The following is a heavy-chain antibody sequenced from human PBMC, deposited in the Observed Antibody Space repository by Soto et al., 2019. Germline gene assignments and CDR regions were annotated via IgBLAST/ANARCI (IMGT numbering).Heavy chain of an antibody. Sequence: SETLSLTCAVSGGSISSSNWWSWVRQPPGKGLEWIGEIYHSGSTNYNPSLKSRVTISVDKSKNQFSLKLSSVTAADTAVYYCARTRIRAPRAPKLSSGQPNYYYYGMDVWGQGTTVTVSS. D-gene: IGHD3-22*01. V-gene: IGHV4-4*02. J-gene: IGHJ6*02. CDR2: IYHSGST. CDR3: ARTRIRAPRAPKLSSGQPNYYYYGMDV. CDR1: GGSISSSNW.